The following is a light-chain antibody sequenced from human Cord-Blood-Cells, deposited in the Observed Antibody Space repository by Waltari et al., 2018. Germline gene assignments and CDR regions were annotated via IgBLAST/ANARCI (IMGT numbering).Light chain of an antibody. CDR3: SSYAGSNNVV. Sequence: QSALTQPPSASGSPGQSGTISCTGTSSDVGGYNYFSWYQQHPGKAPKRMIYEVSKRPSRVPDRFSGSKSGNTAALTVSGLQAEDEADYYCSSYAGSNNVVFGGGTKLTVL. CDR1: SSDVGGYNY. CDR2: EVS. J-gene: IGLJ2*01. V-gene: IGLV2-8*01.